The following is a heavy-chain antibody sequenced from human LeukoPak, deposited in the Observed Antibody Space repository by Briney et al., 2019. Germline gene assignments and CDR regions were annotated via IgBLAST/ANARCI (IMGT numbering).Heavy chain of an antibody. Sequence: SETLSLTCAVYGGSFSGYYWSWIRQPPGKGLEWIGEIHHSGSTNYNPSLKSRVTISVDTSKNQFSLKLSSVTAADTAVYYCARGDGYNCRGFDTWGQGELVTVSS. D-gene: IGHD5-24*01. CDR2: IHHSGST. J-gene: IGHJ5*02. V-gene: IGHV4-34*01. CDR1: GGSFSGYY. CDR3: ARGDGYNCRGFDT.